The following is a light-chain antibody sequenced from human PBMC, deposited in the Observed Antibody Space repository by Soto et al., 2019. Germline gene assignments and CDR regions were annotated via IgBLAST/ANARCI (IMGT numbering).Light chain of an antibody. J-gene: IGKJ4*01. CDR3: QQYNNWPPLT. CDR2: AAS. V-gene: IGKV3-15*01. Sequence: EVVVTQSPATLSVSLGGRATLSCRASQSVRTNLAWYQQKPGQAPRLLIYAASTRATGVPARFSGSGSGTEFTLTITSLQSEDFAVYYCQQYNNWPPLTFGGGTKLEAK. CDR1: QSVRTN.